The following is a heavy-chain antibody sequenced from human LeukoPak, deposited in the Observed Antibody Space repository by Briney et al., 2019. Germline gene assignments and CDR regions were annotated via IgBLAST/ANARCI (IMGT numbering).Heavy chain of an antibody. CDR2: ISWNSGSI. Sequence: GRSLRLSCAASGFTFDDYAMHWVRQAPGKGLEWVSGISWNSGSIGYADSVKGRFTISRDNAENSLYLQMNSLRAEDTALYYCAKSYYYDSSGYYYPAFDIWGQGTMVTVSS. D-gene: IGHD3-22*01. CDR3: AKSYYYDSSGYYYPAFDI. V-gene: IGHV3-9*01. J-gene: IGHJ3*02. CDR1: GFTFDDYA.